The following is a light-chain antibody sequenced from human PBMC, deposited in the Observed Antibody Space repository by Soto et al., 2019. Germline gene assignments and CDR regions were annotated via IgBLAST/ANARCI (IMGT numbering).Light chain of an antibody. CDR3: QQRGSWPLT. Sequence: ESVWTQSPATLSLSPGERAILSCRASQSVSGYLAWYQQTPGQAPRLLIYDTSNRATGIPARFSGSGSGTDFTLTISSLEPEDFAVYYCQQRGSWPLTFGGGTKV. CDR2: DTS. V-gene: IGKV3-11*01. J-gene: IGKJ4*01. CDR1: QSVSGY.